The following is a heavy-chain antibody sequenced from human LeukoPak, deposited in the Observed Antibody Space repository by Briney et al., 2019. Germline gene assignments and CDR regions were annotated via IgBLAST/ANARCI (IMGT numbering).Heavy chain of an antibody. V-gene: IGHV1-69*05. CDR2: IIPIFGTA. Sequence: SVKVSCKASGGTFSSYAISWVRQAPGQGLEWMGGIIPIFGTANYAQKFQGRVTITTDESTSTAYMELSSLRSEDTAVYYCARMVGSYQHPSQQRDPDYWGQGTLVTVSS. D-gene: IGHD1/OR15-1a*01. CDR3: ARMVGSYQHPSQQRDPDY. CDR1: GGTFSSYA. J-gene: IGHJ4*02.